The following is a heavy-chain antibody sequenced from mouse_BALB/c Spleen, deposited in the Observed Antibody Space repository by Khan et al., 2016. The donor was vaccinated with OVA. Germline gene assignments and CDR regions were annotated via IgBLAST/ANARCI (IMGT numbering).Heavy chain of an antibody. D-gene: IGHD2-3*01. CDR2: ISSSGST. V-gene: IGHV3-2*02. CDR3: ARDGSRYNYAMDY. Sequence: EVQLVESGPGLVKPSQSLSLTCTVTGYSITSDYAWNWIRQFPGNKLEWMGYISSSGSTNYNPALKSRISITRGTSKNQFFLQLNSVTTEDTATYYCARDGSRYNYAMDYGGQGTSVTVSS. J-gene: IGHJ4*01. CDR1: GYSITSDYA.